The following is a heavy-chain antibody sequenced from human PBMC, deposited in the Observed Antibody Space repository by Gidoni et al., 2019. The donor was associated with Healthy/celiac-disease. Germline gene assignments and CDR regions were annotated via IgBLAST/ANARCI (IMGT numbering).Heavy chain of an antibody. J-gene: IGHJ6*02. D-gene: IGHD3-9*01. CDR3: TTDPTYYDILTGYYYYYYGMDV. CDR2: IKSKTYGGTT. CDR1: GLTFSNAW. V-gene: IGHV3-15*01. Sequence: EVQLVEHGGGLAKPGGSLRLSCAASGLTFSNAWMSWGRQAPGKGLECVCRIKSKTYGGTTDYAAPVKGRFTISRDDSKNTLYLQMNSLKTEDTAVYYCTTDPTYYDILTGYYYYYYGMDVWGQGTTVTVSS.